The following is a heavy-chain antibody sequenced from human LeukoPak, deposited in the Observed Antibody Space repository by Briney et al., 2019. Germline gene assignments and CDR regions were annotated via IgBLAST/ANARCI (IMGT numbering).Heavy chain of an antibody. Sequence: PGGSLRLSCADSAFTFSSYAMTWVRQAPGRGLEWVSTISASSHSTYHADSVKGRFTISRDNSKNTLYLQMNSLRAEDTAVYYCAKGISRLGLRVFIIHYFEYWGQGTLVTVSS. D-gene: IGHD2-21*01. J-gene: IGHJ4*02. V-gene: IGHV3-23*01. CDR2: ISASSHST. CDR1: AFTFSSYA. CDR3: AKGISRLGLRVFIIHYFEY.